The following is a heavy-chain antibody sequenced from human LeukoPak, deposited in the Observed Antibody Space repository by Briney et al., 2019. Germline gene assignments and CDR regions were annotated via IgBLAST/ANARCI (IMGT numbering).Heavy chain of an antibody. CDR1: GFTFSDYY. V-gene: IGHV3-11*05. CDR3: ARGAGYGYREPL. Sequence: PGGSLRLSCAASGFTFSDYYMSWIRQAPGKGLEWVSYISDSGSYTNYADSVKGRFTISGDNAKNSLYLQMIRPIADDSAVYYCARGAGYGYREPLWGQGTLVTVSS. J-gene: IGHJ4*02. D-gene: IGHD5-18*01. CDR2: ISDSGSYT.